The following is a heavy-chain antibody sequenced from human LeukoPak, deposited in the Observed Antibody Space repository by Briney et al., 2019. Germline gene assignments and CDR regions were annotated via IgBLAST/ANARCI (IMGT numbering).Heavy chain of an antibody. V-gene: IGHV1-2*02. Sequence: AASVKVSCKASGYTFTSYDINWVRQAPGQGLEWMGWINPNSGGTNYAQKFQGRVTMTRDTSISTAYMELSRLRSDDTAVYYCARDTVEGYYFDYWGQGTLVTVSS. CDR2: INPNSGGT. CDR1: GYTFTSYD. J-gene: IGHJ4*02. CDR3: ARDTVEGYYFDY. D-gene: IGHD2-15*01.